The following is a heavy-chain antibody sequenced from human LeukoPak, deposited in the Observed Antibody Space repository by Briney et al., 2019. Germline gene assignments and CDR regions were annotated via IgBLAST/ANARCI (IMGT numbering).Heavy chain of an antibody. D-gene: IGHD3-22*01. V-gene: IGHV3-23*01. CDR1: GFTFSSYA. Sequence: PGGSLRLSCAASGFTFSSYAMSWVRQAPGKGLEWVSVISGSGGSTYYADSVKGRFIISRGNAKNSLYLQMNSLRAEDTAVYYCARVYDSSQFDYWGQGTLVTVSS. CDR2: ISGSGGST. CDR3: ARVYDSSQFDY. J-gene: IGHJ4*02.